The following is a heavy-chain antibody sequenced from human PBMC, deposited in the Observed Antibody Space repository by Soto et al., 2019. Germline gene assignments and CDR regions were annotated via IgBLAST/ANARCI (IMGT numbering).Heavy chain of an antibody. J-gene: IGHJ4*02. Sequence: QVQLVQSGAEVKKPGSSVKVSCKASGDTFSFYSINWVRQAPGLGLEWMGRINPILRMSNYAQRFQGRVTMTADKSTSTAYMELSSLRSEDTAMYYCASSYGSGYRAFDYWGQGALGTVS. CDR2: INPILRMS. V-gene: IGHV1-69*02. CDR3: ASSYGSGYRAFDY. D-gene: IGHD3-10*01. CDR1: GDTFSFYS.